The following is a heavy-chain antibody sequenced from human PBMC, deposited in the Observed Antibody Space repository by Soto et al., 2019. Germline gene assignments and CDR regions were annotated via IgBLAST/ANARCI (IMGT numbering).Heavy chain of an antibody. D-gene: IGHD6-19*01. Sequence: GASVKVSCKASGGTFSSYAISWVRQAPGQGLEWMGGIIPIFGTANYAQKFQGRVTITTDTSASTAYMELSSLRSEDTAVYYCARDGAVAGDSNFDYWGQGTLVTVSS. V-gene: IGHV1-69*05. J-gene: IGHJ4*02. CDR2: IIPIFGTA. CDR3: ARDGAVAGDSNFDY. CDR1: GGTFSSYA.